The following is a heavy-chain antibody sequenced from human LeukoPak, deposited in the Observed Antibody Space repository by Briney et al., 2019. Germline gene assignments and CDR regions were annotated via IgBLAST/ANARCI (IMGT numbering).Heavy chain of an antibody. D-gene: IGHD3-3*01. J-gene: IGHJ2*01. CDR3: ARIRGVFGVVNDWYFDL. CDR1: GYSFTSYW. Sequence: GESLKISCKGSGYSFTSYWIGWVRQMPGKGLEWMGIIYPGDSDTRYSPSFQGQVTISADKSISTAYLQWSSLKASDTAMYYCARIRGVFGVVNDWYFDLWGRGTLVTVSS. V-gene: IGHV5-51*01. CDR2: IYPGDSDT.